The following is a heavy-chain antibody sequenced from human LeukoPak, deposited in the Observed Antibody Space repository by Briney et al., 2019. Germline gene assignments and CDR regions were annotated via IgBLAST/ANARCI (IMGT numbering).Heavy chain of an antibody. CDR3: ARGTQLWRHYYYYGMDV. J-gene: IGHJ6*02. CDR1: GFTFSTYA. Sequence: GASLRLSCAASGFTFSTYAMSWVRQAPGKGLEWVSTISGSAGSTYYADSVKGRFTISRDNSKNTLYLQMNSLRAEDTAVYYCARGTQLWRHYYYYGMDVWGQGTTVTVSS. CDR2: ISGSAGST. V-gene: IGHV3-23*01. D-gene: IGHD5-18*01.